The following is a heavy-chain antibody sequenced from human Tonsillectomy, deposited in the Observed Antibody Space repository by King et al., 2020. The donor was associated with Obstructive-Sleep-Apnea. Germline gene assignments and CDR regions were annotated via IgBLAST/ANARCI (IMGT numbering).Heavy chain of an antibody. CDR2: ISGSGGST. CDR1: GFTFSSYA. D-gene: IGHD3-22*01. Sequence: QLVQSGGGLVQPGGSLRLSCAASGFTFSSYAMSWVRQAPGKGLEWVSAISGSGGSTYYADSVKGRFTISRDNSKNTLYLQMNSLRAEDTAVYYCAKAGGYYDSSGATNNWFDPWGQETLVTVSS. J-gene: IGHJ5*02. CDR3: AKAGGYYDSSGATNNWFDP. V-gene: IGHV3-23*04.